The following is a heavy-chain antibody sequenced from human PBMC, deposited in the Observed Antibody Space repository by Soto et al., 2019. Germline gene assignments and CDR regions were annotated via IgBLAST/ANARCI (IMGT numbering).Heavy chain of an antibody. Sequence: PSETLSLTCTVSGGSISSGGYSWSWIRQSPEKGLEWLGCIYPTGSTYYHPSLKSRVTISIDTSRNQFSLNLTAVTAADTAVYYCARAFAGFGAYWSFDLWGRGTLVTVSS. D-gene: IGHD3-16*01. J-gene: IGHJ2*01. CDR3: ARAFAGFGAYWSFDL. CDR2: IYPTGST. CDR1: GGSISSGGYS. V-gene: IGHV4-30-2*06.